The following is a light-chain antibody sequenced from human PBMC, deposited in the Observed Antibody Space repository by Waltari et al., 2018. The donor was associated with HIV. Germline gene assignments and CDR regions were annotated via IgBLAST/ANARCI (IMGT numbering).Light chain of an antibody. CDR3: QSYDSSLSAWV. CDR1: SSNIGEGYD. Sequence: QSVLTQPPSVSGAPGQRVSISCTGSSSNIGEGYDVHWYQELPGTAPKLLIYGDNNRPSGFPDRFSGSKSGTSASLTSTGLQFEDEADYYCQSYDSSLSAWVFGGGTKLTVL. CDR2: GDN. J-gene: IGLJ3*02. V-gene: IGLV1-40*01.